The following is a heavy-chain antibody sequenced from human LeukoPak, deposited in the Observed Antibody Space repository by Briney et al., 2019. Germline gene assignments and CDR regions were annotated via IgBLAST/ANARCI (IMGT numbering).Heavy chain of an antibody. Sequence: GGSLRLSCAASGFTFSSYAMSWVRQAPGKGLEWGSAISGSGGSTYYADSVKGRFTISRDNSKNTLYLQMNSLRAEDTAVYYCAKATRNDLGNFDYWGQGTLVTVSS. CDR3: AKATRNDLGNFDY. D-gene: IGHD2-15*01. CDR2: ISGSGGST. CDR1: GFTFSSYA. J-gene: IGHJ4*02. V-gene: IGHV3-23*01.